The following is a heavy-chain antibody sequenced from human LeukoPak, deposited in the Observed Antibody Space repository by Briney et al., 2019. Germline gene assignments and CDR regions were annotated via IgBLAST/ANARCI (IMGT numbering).Heavy chain of an antibody. Sequence: ASVKVSCKASGYTFAAYYIYWVRQAPGQGLEWMGWINPNSGDTNYAQNFQGRVTMTRDTSISTVYMALGRLRSDDTAVYYCARGDMAVAGLDCWGQGTLVTVSS. CDR2: INPNSGDT. CDR3: ARGDMAVAGLDC. V-gene: IGHV1-2*02. CDR1: GYTFAAYY. J-gene: IGHJ4*02. D-gene: IGHD6-19*01.